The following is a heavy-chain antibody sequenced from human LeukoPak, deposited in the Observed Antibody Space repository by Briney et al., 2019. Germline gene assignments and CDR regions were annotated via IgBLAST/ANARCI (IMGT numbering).Heavy chain of an antibody. CDR2: INPNSGGT. D-gene: IGHD2-15*01. V-gene: IGHV1-2*02. CDR3: ARDLGRPGSGSKNLFDS. Sequence: GASVKVSCKTSGYTFTDYYKHWVRQAPGQGLEWMGWINPNSGGTNYAQRLQGRVTMTRDTSISAAYMELSRLISDDTAVYYCARDLGRPGSGSKNLFDSWGQGTLVTVSS. J-gene: IGHJ5*01. CDR1: GYTFTDYY.